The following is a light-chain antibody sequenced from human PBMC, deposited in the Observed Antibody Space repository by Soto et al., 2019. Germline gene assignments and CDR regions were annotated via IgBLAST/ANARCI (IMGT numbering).Light chain of an antibody. Sequence: DILMTQSPSSLSASVGDRVTITCRASQTISTYLNWYQQKPGKAPKLLIYAASTLQSGVPSQFSGSGSGTDFTLTITYLQPEDFESYYCQQTYSTPRTLGQGTKVDIK. CDR2: AAS. CDR1: QTISTY. V-gene: IGKV1-39*01. J-gene: IGKJ1*01. CDR3: QQTYSTPRT.